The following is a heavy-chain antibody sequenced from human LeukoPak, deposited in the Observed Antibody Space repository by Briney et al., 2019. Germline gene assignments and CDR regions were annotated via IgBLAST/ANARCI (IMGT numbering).Heavy chain of an antibody. CDR3: AKLKATTNAFDI. J-gene: IGHJ3*02. D-gene: IGHD5-12*01. V-gene: IGHV3-30*18. CDR2: ISYDGSNK. CDR1: GFTFSGYA. Sequence: PGGSLRLSCAASGFTFSGYAMSWVRQAPGEGLEGVAVISYDGSNKYYADSVKGRFTISRDNSKNTLYLQMNSLRAEDTAVYYCAKLKATTNAFDIWGQGTMVTVSS.